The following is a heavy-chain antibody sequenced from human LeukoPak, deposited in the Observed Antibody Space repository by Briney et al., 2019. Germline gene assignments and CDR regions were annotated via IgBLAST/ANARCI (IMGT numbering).Heavy chain of an antibody. CDR2: IYSDGST. Sequence: GGSLRLSCAASRFTVSSNYMSWVRQAPGKGLEWVSEIYSDGSTYYAASVKGRFSIPRDNSKNTVYLQMSSLRAEDTAIYYCARELREHGVFDIWGQGTMVTVSS. CDR3: ARELREHGVFDI. J-gene: IGHJ3*02. CDR1: RFTVSSNY. D-gene: IGHD1-26*01. V-gene: IGHV3-53*01.